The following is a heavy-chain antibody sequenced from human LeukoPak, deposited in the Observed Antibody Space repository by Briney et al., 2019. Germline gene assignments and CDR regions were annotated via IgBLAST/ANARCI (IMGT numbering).Heavy chain of an antibody. D-gene: IGHD5-12*01. J-gene: IGHJ4*02. Sequence: SETLSLTCTVSGGSISSYYWSWIRQPPGKGLEWIGYIYYSGSTNYNPSLKSRVTISVDTSKNQFSLKLSSVTAADTAVYYCARKWWLRSDTFTFDYWGQGTLVTVSS. CDR3: ARKWWLRSDTFTFDY. V-gene: IGHV4-59*12. CDR1: GGSISSYY. CDR2: IYYSGST.